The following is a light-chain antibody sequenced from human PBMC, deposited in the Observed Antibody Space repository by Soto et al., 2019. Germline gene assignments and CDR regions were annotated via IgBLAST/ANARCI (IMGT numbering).Light chain of an antibody. J-gene: IGLJ1*01. CDR2: EVN. V-gene: IGLV2-14*01. CDR1: SSDIGRYDF. Sequence: ALTQPASVSGSPGQAITISCTGTSSDIGRYDFVSWYQQLPGKAPKLLIYEVNHRPSGISDRFSGSKSGNTASLTISGLQADDEAHYYCCYYTGSPYVFGSGTKVTVL. CDR3: CYYTGSPYV.